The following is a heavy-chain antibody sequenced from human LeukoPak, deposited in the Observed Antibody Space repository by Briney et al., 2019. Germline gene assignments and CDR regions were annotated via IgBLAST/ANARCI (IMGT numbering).Heavy chain of an antibody. CDR1: GESFSDYY. Sequence: PSETPSLTCAVYGESFSDYYWSWLRQPPGRGLEGIGEINHRGSTNYSPSIRSRVTVSVNTSKNQFSLKLTSVTAADTAVYYCARAGFALAPHRGTPFDYWGQGTLVTVSS. V-gene: IGHV4-34*01. D-gene: IGHD6-6*01. CDR3: ARAGFALAPHRGTPFDY. J-gene: IGHJ4*02. CDR2: INHRGST.